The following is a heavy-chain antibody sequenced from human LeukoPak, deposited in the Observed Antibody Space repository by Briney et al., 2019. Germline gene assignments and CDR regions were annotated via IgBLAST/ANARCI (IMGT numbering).Heavy chain of an antibody. CDR1: GFTVSSND. D-gene: IGHD3-22*01. CDR2: IYSGGSP. CDR3: AKESGGYYSYFDY. J-gene: IGHJ4*02. Sequence: GGSLRLSCAASGFTVSSNDMSWVRQAPGKGLEWVSVIYSGGSPYYADSVKGRFTISRDNSKNTLYLQMNSLRAEDTAVYYCAKESGGYYSYFDYWGQGTLVTVSS. V-gene: IGHV3-53*05.